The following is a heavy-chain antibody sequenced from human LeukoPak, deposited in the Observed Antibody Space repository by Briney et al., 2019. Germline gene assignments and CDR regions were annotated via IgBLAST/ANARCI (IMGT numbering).Heavy chain of an antibody. CDR2: INSDGSST. V-gene: IGHV3-74*01. J-gene: IGHJ4*02. Sequence: GGSLRLSCAASGFTFSSYWMHWVRQAPGKGLVWVSRINSDGSSTSYADSVKGRFTISRDNAKNTLYPQMNSLRAEDTAVYYCARMRWLQSAHIDYWGQGTLVTVSS. CDR1: GFTFSSYW. D-gene: IGHD5-24*01. CDR3: ARMRWLQSAHIDY.